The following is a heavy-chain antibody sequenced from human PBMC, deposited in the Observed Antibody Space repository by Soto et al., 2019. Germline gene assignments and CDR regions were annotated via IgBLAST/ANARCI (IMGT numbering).Heavy chain of an antibody. J-gene: IGHJ4*02. CDR2: ISGSGGST. CDR3: AKDLRSSGRYCFGW. CDR1: GFTFSSYA. Sequence: GGSLRLSCAASGFTFSSYAMSWVRQAPGKGLEWVSAISGSGGSTYYADSVKGRFTISRDNSKNTLYLQMNSLRAEDTAVYYCAKDLRSSGRYCFGWWGQGTLVTVST. D-gene: IGHD1-26*01. V-gene: IGHV3-23*01.